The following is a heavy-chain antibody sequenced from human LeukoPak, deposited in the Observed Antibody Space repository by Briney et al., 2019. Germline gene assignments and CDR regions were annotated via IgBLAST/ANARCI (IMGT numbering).Heavy chain of an antibody. D-gene: IGHD3-9*01. CDR1: RYTFIDSY. CDR2: INPNSGGT. CDR3: ARGVVRYFDWLLSVFDP. J-gene: IGHJ5*02. V-gene: IGHV1-2*02. Sequence: ASVKLSCKASRYTFIDSYIHWVRQAPGHGLEWMGWINPNSGGTSYAQKFQGRVTMTRDTSISTAYMELSRLRSDDTAVYYCARGVVRYFDWLLSVFDPWGEGTLVTVSS.